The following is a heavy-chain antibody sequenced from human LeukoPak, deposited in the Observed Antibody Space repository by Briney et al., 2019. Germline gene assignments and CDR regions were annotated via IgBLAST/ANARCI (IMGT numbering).Heavy chain of an antibody. D-gene: IGHD1-26*01. J-gene: IGHJ5*01. CDR2: ISSSSRYI. Sequence: GGSLRLSRAASGFTFSSYSMNWVRQAPGKGLEWVSSISSSSRYIYYADSVKGRFTISRYNAKNSLYLQMTSLRAEDTAVYYCARDPVGGWYVYWGQGTLVTVSS. V-gene: IGHV3-21*01. CDR3: ARDPVGGWYVY. CDR1: GFTFSSYS.